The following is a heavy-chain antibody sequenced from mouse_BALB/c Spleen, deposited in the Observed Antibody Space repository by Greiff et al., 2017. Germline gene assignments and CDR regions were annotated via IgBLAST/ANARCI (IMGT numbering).Heavy chain of an antibody. CDR2: ILPGTGST. V-gene: IGHV1-9*01. Sequence: QVQLQQSGAELMKPGASVKISCKATGYTFSSYWIEWVKQRPGHGLEWIGEILPGTGSTNYNQKFKGKATFTADTSSNTAYMQLSSLTSEDSAVYYCARYGNHPYYAMDYWGQGTSVTVSA. CDR1: GYTFSSYW. D-gene: IGHD2-1*01. CDR3: ARYGNHPYYAMDY. J-gene: IGHJ4*01.